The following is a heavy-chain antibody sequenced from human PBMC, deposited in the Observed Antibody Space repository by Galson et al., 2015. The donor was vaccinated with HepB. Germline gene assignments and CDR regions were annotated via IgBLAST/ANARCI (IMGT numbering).Heavy chain of an antibody. V-gene: IGHV1-69*04. J-gene: IGHJ2*01. D-gene: IGHD3-10*01. Sequence: SVKVSCKASGCTFSSYTISWVRQAPGQGLEWIGRIIPILGIANYAQKFQGRVRITADKSTSTAYMELSSLRSEDTAVYYCAREPGITMVGLDWYFDLWGRGTAVTVP. CDR2: IIPILGIA. CDR3: AREPGITMVGLDWYFDL. CDR1: GCTFSSYT.